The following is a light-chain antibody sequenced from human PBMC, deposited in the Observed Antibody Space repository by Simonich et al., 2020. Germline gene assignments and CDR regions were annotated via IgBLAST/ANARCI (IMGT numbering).Light chain of an antibody. CDR1: QGISSA. V-gene: IGKV1-13*02. CDR2: DAS. CDR3: QQFNSYPLT. Sequence: AIQLTQSPSSLSASVGDRVTSTCRASQGISSALAGYKQKPGKAPKLLIYDASSLESGVPSRFSGSGSGTDFTLTISSLQPEDFATYYCQQFNSYPLTFGGGTKVEIK. J-gene: IGKJ4*01.